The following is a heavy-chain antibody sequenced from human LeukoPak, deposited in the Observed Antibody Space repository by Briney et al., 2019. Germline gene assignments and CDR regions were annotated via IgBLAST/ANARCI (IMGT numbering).Heavy chain of an antibody. CDR1: GVSLSSDKYY. CDR2: IYYSGST. J-gene: IGHJ3*01. Sequence: LQTLSLTCTVSGVSLSSDKYYWTWIRQRPGKGLEWIGHIYYSGSTSFNPSLKSRVSMSMDTSKSQFSLKLTSVTAADTAVYYCATPYCGAISCLDVFDVWGQGTVVTVSS. V-gene: IGHV4-31*03. CDR3: ATPYCGAISCLDVFDV. D-gene: IGHD2-21*01.